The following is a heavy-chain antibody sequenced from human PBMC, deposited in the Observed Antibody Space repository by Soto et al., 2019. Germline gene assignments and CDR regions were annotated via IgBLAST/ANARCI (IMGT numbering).Heavy chain of an antibody. Sequence: EVQLVESGGGLVQPGGSLRISCAVSGFSIRSYWMSWVRQAPGKGLEWVASIKEDGSEIYYVESVRGRFTISRDSAENALHLLKNSLSAEDTGVYFCARDVGFDYVNWGQGTLVTVSS. CDR1: GFSIRSYW. D-gene: IGHD3-16*01. CDR3: ARDVGFDYVN. V-gene: IGHV3-7*01. CDR2: IKEDGSEI. J-gene: IGHJ4*02.